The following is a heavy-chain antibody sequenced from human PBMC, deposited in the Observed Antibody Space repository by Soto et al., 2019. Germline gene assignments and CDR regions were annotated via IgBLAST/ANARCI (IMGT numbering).Heavy chain of an antibody. D-gene: IGHD3-9*01. J-gene: IGHJ4*02. V-gene: IGHV1-8*01. CDR1: GYTFINYD. CDR3: VRGGGYYDMLTGYDY. CDR2: MNPNSGNT. Sequence: QVQLVQSGAEVKKPGASVKVSCKASGYTFINYDINWVRQATGQGLEWMGWMNPNSGNTGFAQKFKDRVTLTRNSSTNTAYMGLSSLRSEDTAVYFCVRGGGYYDMLTGYDYWGQGSLVTVSS.